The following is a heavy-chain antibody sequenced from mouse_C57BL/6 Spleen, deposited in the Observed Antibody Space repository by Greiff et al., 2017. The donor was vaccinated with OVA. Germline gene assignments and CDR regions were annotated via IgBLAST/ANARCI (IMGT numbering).Heavy chain of an antibody. CDR1: GYTFTSYW. V-gene: IGHV1-69*01. CDR2: IDPSDSYT. D-gene: IGHD2-3*01. CDR3: ARKDGFYAMDY. Sequence: QVQLQQPGAELVMPGASVKLSCTASGYTFTSYWMHWVKQRPGQGLEWIGEIDPSDSYTNYNQKFKGKSTLTVDKSSSTAYMQLSSLTSEDSAVYYCARKDGFYAMDYWGQGTSVTVSS. J-gene: IGHJ4*01.